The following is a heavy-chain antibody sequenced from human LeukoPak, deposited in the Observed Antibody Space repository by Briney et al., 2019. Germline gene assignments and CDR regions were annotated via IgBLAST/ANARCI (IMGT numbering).Heavy chain of an antibody. CDR3: ARQDILVVPAAPYFDY. CDR1: GFTFSSYA. CDR2: ISGSGGST. J-gene: IGHJ4*02. V-gene: IGHV3-23*01. Sequence: PGGSLRLSCAASGFTFSSYAMSWVRQAPGKGLEWVSAISGSGGSTYYADSVKGRFTISKDNSKNTLHLQMNSLRAEDTAVYYCARQDILVVPAAPYFDYWGQGTLVTVSS. D-gene: IGHD2-2*01.